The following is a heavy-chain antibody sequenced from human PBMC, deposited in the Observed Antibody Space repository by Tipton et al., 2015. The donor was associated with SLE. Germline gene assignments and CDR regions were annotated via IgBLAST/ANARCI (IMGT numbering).Heavy chain of an antibody. D-gene: IGHD2-8*01. CDR2: ISDGGGT. Sequence: TLSLTCNVSGGSFSTYYWIWIRQPPGKGLEWIGYISDGGGTNHNPSLKSRVTISVDPAKDQFSLNLTSLTAADTAVYYCARGMLTWRGAIIGVDVWGQGTSVNVSS. J-gene: IGHJ6*02. CDR3: ARGMLTWRGAIIGVDV. CDR1: GGSFSTYY. V-gene: IGHV4-59*08.